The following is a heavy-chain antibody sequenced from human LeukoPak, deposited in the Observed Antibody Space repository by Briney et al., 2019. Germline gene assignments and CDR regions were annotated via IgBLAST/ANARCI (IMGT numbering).Heavy chain of an antibody. D-gene: IGHD2-2*01. V-gene: IGHV3-23*01. CDR2: ISGSGGST. CDR1: GFTFSSYA. J-gene: IGHJ4*02. Sequence: GGSLRLSCAASGFTFSSYAMSWVRQAPGKGLEWVSAISGSGGSTYYADSVKGRFTISRDNSKNTLYLQMNSLRAEDTAVYYCAKAHRYCSSTSCCGNFDYWGRGTLVTVSS. CDR3: AKAHRYCSSTSCCGNFDY.